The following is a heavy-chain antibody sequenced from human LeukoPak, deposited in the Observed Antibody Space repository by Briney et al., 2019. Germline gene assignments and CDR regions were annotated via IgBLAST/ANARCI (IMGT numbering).Heavy chain of an antibody. CDR2: IRYDGSNK. D-gene: IGHD3-3*01. CDR3: AKEPYDFWSGFDY. J-gene: IGHJ4*02. CDR1: GFTFSSYG. Sequence: GGSLRLSCAASGFTFSSYGMHWVRQAPGKGLEWVAFIRYDGSNKYYADSVKGRFTISRDNSKNTLYLQMNSLRAEDTAVYYCAKEPYDFWSGFDYWGQGTLVTASS. V-gene: IGHV3-30*02.